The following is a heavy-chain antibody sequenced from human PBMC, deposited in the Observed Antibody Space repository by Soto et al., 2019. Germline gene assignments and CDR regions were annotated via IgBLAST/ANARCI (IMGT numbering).Heavy chain of an antibody. CDR2: INAGNGNT. CDR1: GYTFTSYA. J-gene: IGHJ4*02. V-gene: IGHV1-3*05. Sequence: QVQLVQSGAEEKKPGASVKVSCKASGYTFTSYAMHWVRQAPGQRLEWMGWINAGNGNTKYSQKFQGRVTITRDTSASTAYKELSRLRSEDTAVYSCGRGSGGYPPFDYWGQRNLVTVSS. D-gene: IGHD6-19*01. CDR3: GRGSGGYPPFDY.